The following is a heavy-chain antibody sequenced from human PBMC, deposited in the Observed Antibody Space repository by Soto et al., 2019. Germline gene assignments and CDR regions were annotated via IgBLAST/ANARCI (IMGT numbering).Heavy chain of an antibody. CDR3: ARQYVVVVAAPTVVWFDP. J-gene: IGHJ5*02. D-gene: IGHD2-15*01. CDR2: IYYSGST. Sequence: WETLSLTCTVSGGSVSSGSYYWSWIRQPPGKGLEWIGYIYYSGSTNYNPSLKSRVTISVDTSKNQFSLKLSSVTAADTAVYYCARQYVVVVAAPTVVWFDPWGQGTLVTVSS. V-gene: IGHV4-61*01. CDR1: GGSVSSGSYY.